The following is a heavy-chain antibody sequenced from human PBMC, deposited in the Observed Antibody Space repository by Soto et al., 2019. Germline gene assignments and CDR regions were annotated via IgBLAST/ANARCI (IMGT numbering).Heavy chain of an antibody. CDR2: IYYSGNT. CDR3: ARIPVDTSMIYWLDP. CDR1: GDSVSSGDYY. D-gene: IGHD5-18*01. V-gene: IGHV4-61*08. J-gene: IGHJ5*02. Sequence: SETLSLTCTVSGDSVSSGDYYWSWIRQPPGKGLEWIGYIYYSGNTNYNPSLKSRVIISVDTSKNLFSLKLTSVTAADTAVYYCARIPVDTSMIYWLDPWGQGTLVTVSS.